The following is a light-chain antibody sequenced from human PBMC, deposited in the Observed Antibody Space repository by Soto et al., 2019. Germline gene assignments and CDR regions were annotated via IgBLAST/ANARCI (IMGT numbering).Light chain of an antibody. CDR1: SSDVGGYNY. J-gene: IGLJ1*01. CDR3: CSYTTSNTRQIV. CDR2: DVS. Sequence: QSVLTQPASVSGSPGQSITISCTGTSSDVGGYNYVSWYQQQPGKAPKFMIYDVSNRPSGVSNRFSGSKSGNTASLTISGLQAEDEADYYCCSYTTSNTRQIVFGT. V-gene: IGLV2-14*01.